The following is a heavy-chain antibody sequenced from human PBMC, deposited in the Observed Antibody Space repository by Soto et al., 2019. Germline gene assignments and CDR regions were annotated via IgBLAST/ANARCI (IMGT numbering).Heavy chain of an antibody. Sequence: SETLYLTCTVSGGSISSYYWIWIRQPAGKGLEWIGRIYTSGSTNYNPSLKSRVTMSVDTSKNQFSLKLSSVTAADTAVYYCARDRDSAVAGTNYWFDPWGQGTLVTVSS. CDR2: IYTSGST. CDR3: ARDRDSAVAGTNYWFDP. CDR1: GGSISSYY. V-gene: IGHV4-4*07. D-gene: IGHD6-19*01. J-gene: IGHJ5*02.